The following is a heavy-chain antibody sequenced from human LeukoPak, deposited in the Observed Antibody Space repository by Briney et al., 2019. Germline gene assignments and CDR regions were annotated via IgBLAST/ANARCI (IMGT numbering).Heavy chain of an antibody. CDR2: ISYDGSNK. D-gene: IGHD3-10*01. CDR3: AKDFTEIPDYYGLYYYYYGMDV. V-gene: IGHV3-30*18. CDR1: GFTFSSYG. J-gene: IGHJ6*02. Sequence: PGGSLRLSCAASGFTFSSYGMHWVRQAPGKGLEWVAVISYDGSNKYYADSVKGRFTISRDNSKNTLYLQMNSLRAEDTAVYYCAKDFTEIPDYYGLYYYYYGMDVWGQGTTVTVSS.